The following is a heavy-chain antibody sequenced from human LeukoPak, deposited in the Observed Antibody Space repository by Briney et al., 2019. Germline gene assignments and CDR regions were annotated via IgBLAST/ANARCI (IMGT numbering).Heavy chain of an antibody. CDR3: ARDWGVSARPGYMDV. D-gene: IGHD6-6*01. Sequence: ASVKVPCKASGYTFTGYYMHWVRQAPGQGLEWMGWINPNSGGTNYAQKFQGRVTMTRDTSISTAYMELSRLRSDDTAVYYCARDWGVSARPGYMDVWGKGTTVTVSS. V-gene: IGHV1-2*02. J-gene: IGHJ6*03. CDR1: GYTFTGYY. CDR2: INPNSGGT.